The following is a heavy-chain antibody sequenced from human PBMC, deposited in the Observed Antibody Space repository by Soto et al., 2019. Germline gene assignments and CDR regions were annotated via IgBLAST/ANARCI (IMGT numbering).Heavy chain of an antibody. CDR3: AGWGAKKVFDD. J-gene: IGHJ4*02. CDR1: GFTFSSYG. CDR2: IWYDGSNK. Sequence: GGSLRLSCAASGFTFSSYGMHWVRQAPGKGLEWVAVIWYDGSNKYYADSVKGRFTISRDNSKNTLYLQMNSLRAEDTAVYYCAGWGAKKVFDDWGQGTLVTVSS. V-gene: IGHV3-33*01. D-gene: IGHD3-16*01.